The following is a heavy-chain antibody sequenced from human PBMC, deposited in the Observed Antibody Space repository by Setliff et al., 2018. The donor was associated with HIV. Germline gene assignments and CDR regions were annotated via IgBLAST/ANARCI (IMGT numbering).Heavy chain of an antibody. D-gene: IGHD6-6*01. CDR2: INPSSGST. CDR1: GYTFTSYA. CDR3: ARDPAPSSSASYFQH. Sequence: GASVKVSCKASGYTFTSYAMHWVRQAPGQGLEWMGIINPSSGSTTYALKFQGRVTMTRDTSTSTVYMELSSLRSEDTAVYYCARDPAPSSSASYFQHWGQGTPVTVSS. V-gene: IGHV1-46*01. J-gene: IGHJ1*01.